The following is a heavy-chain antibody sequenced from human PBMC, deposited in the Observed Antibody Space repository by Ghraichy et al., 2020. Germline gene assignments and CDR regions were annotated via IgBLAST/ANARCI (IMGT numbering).Heavy chain of an antibody. Sequence: SETLSLTCTVSGGSISSSSYYWGWIRQPPGKGLEWIGSIYYSGSTYYNPSLKSRVTISVDTSKNQFSLKLSSVTAADTAVYYCARDHWGGNYYDSSGYSDAFDIWGQGTMVTVSS. CDR2: IYYSGST. D-gene: IGHD3-22*01. J-gene: IGHJ3*02. V-gene: IGHV4-39*02. CDR1: GGSISSSSYY. CDR3: ARDHWGGNYYDSSGYSDAFDI.